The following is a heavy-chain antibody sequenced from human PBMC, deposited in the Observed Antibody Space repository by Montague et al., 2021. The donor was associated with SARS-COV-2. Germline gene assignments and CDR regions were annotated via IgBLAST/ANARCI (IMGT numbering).Heavy chain of an antibody. V-gene: IGHV4-4*09. D-gene: IGHD3-10*01. Sequence: SETLSLTCSVSGGSLRHSYWSWIRQAPEKGLEWIGYIYHTGTTKYNPALQSRLTISVDTAKNQFSLRLTSVTAADTAVYYCARVSSSAFRGVIKTSCDYALDVWGHGTTVRVSS. J-gene: IGHJ6*02. CDR3: ARVSSSAFRGVIKTSCDYALDV. CDR2: IYHTGTT. CDR1: GGSLRHSY.